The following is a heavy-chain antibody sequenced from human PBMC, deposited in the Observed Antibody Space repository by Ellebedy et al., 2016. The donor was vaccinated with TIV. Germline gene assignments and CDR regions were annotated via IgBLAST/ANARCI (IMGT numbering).Heavy chain of an antibody. D-gene: IGHD3-10*01. J-gene: IGHJ5*02. CDR1: GFTFRPFA. CDR2: ISGSGSGI. V-gene: IGHV3-23*01. Sequence: PGGSLRLSCTVSGFTFRPFAMAWVRQTPGRGLEWVSGISGSGSGITYSDSVKGRFTISRDNSKNTLYLQMNSLRAEDTAVYYCARDLSSGGYSPDPWGQGTLVTVSS. CDR3: ARDLSSGGYSPDP.